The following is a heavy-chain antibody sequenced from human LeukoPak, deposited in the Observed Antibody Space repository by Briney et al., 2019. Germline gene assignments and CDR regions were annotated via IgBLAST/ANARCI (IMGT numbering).Heavy chain of an antibody. CDR1: GYSFTDYY. Sequence: ASVKVSCKTSGYSFTDYYMHWVRQAPGQGLEWMGWINPNSGGTSSAQKFQGRVTMTRDTSITTVYMEMSWLTSDDTAIYYCARADRLHGCPYLIGPWGQGTLVTVSS. CDR2: INPNSGGT. CDR3: ARADRLHGCPYLIGP. D-gene: IGHD2-21*01. J-gene: IGHJ5*02. V-gene: IGHV1-2*02.